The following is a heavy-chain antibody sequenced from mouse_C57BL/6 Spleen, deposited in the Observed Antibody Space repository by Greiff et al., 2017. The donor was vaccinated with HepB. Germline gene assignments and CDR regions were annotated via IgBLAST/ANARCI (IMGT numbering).Heavy chain of an antibody. CDR1: GYTFTSYW. CDR3: ASFYSNYVAFAY. J-gene: IGHJ3*01. V-gene: IGHV1-69*01. D-gene: IGHD2-5*01. CDR2: IDPSDSYT. Sequence: QVQLKQPGAELVMPGASVKLSCKASGYTFTSYWMHWVKQRPGQGLEWIGEIDPSDSYTNYNQKFKGKSTLTVDKSSSTAYMQLSSLTSEDSAVYYCASFYSNYVAFAYWGQGTLVTVSA.